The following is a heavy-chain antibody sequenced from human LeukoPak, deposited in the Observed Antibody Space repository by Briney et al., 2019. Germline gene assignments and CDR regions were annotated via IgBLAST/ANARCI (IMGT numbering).Heavy chain of an antibody. J-gene: IGHJ5*02. V-gene: IGHV4-59*01. D-gene: IGHD3-22*01. Sequence: SETLSLTCTVSGGSISSYYWTWIRQPPGKGLEWIWYIYYSGSTNYNPSLKSRVTISVDTSKNQFSMKLSFVTAADTAVYYCARGPPRYYYDSSGTFDPWGQGTLVTVSS. CDR1: GGSISSYY. CDR2: IYYSGST. CDR3: ARGPPRYYYDSSGTFDP.